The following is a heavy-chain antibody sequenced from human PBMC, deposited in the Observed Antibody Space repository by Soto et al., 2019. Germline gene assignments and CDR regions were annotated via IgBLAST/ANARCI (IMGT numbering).Heavy chain of an antibody. D-gene: IGHD2-21*02. CDR3: VHSRCGGDCLQSYSSLYYYGMDI. CDR1: GFSLTTGGMG. V-gene: IGHV2-5*02. Sequence: QITLKESGPTLVKPTQTLTLACTFSGFSLTTGGMGVGWIRQPPGKTPEWLALIYWDGDRRYRPSLMSSLTIAKDTSKNKVVLTTTNMDPADTATYYCVHSRCGGDCLQSYSSLYYYGMDIWGQGTTVTVSS. J-gene: IGHJ6*02. CDR2: IYWDGDR.